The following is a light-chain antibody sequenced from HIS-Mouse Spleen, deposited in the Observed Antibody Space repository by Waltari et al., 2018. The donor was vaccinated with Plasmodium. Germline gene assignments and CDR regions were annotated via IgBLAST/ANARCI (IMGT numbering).Light chain of an antibody. Sequence: SYVLTQPPSVSVAPGQTARITCGGNNIGSKSVHWYKQKPGQAPGLVVYDVSDRPSGIPERFSGSNSGNTATLTISRVEAGDEADYYCQVWDSSSDHWVFGGGTKLTVL. J-gene: IGLJ3*02. CDR3: QVWDSSSDHWV. CDR2: DVS. V-gene: IGLV3-21*02. CDR1: NIGSKS.